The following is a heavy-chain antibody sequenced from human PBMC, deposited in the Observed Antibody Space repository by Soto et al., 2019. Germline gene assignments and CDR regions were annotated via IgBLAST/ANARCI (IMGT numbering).Heavy chain of an antibody. D-gene: IGHD2-2*01. CDR3: VKDSLGGMTPVFMPGPD. Sequence: PGGSLRLSCGASGLTFSTYGFHWVRQAPGKGLEWVAVISNDVRNIHYAESVKGRFTISRDNSKNTLYLQMNSLRPNDTAVYYCVKDSLGGMTPVFMPGPDWGQGTLVTVSS. CDR2: ISNDVRNI. J-gene: IGHJ4*02. V-gene: IGHV3-30*18. CDR1: GLTFSTYG.